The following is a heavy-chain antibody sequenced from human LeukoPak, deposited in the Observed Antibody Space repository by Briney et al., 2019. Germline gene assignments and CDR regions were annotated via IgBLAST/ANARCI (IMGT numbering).Heavy chain of an antibody. Sequence: GGSLRLSCASSGFTFSSYAMSWVRQAPGKGLEWVSSLSGSGGSTYYADSVQGRFTISRDTSKTTLYLQMNSLRAEDTAVYYCAKARTSYYYDSSVDYWGQGTLVTVSS. J-gene: IGHJ4*02. CDR2: LSGSGGST. V-gene: IGHV3-23*01. CDR3: AKARTSYYYDSSVDY. D-gene: IGHD3-22*01. CDR1: GFTFSSYA.